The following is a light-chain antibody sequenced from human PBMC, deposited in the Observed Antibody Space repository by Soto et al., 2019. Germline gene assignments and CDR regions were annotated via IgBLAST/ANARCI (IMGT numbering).Light chain of an antibody. CDR1: QSFSSN. CDR3: QQYTGPPTT. Sequence: EIAMTQSPATLSVSPGERATLTCRASQSFSSNLAWYQQKPGQAPRLLIYGASTRAAGIPDRFSGSGSGTDFTLTISRLEPEDSAVYFCQQYTGPPTTFGQGTRLEIK. V-gene: IGKV3D-15*01. CDR2: GAS. J-gene: IGKJ5*01.